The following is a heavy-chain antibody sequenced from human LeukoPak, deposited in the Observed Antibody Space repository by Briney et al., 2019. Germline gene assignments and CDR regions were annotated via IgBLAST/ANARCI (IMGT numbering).Heavy chain of an antibody. CDR2: IYASGST. D-gene: IGHD1-7*01. CDR3: ARERINNWNYEGDFDY. V-gene: IGHV4-4*07. Sequence: PSETLSLTCTVSGGSISSYYWSWIRQPAGKGLEWIGRIYASGSTNYNPSLKSRVTMSVDTSKKQLSLKLSSVTAADTAVYYCARERINNWNYEGDFDYWGQGTLVTVSS. J-gene: IGHJ4*02. CDR1: GGSISSYY.